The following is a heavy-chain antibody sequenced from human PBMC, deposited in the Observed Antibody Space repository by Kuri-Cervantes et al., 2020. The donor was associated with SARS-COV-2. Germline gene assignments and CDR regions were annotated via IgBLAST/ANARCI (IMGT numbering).Heavy chain of an antibody. D-gene: IGHD3-3*01. CDR2: IYYSGST. V-gene: IGHV4-30-4*08. Sequence: SETLSLTCAVSGYSISSGDYYWSWIRQPPGKGLEWIGYIYYSGSTYYNPSLKSRVTISVDTSKNQFSLKLSSVTAADTAVYYCARTLRFLEWFFDYWGQGTLVTVSS. CDR1: GYSISSGDYY. CDR3: ARTLRFLEWFFDY. J-gene: IGHJ4*02.